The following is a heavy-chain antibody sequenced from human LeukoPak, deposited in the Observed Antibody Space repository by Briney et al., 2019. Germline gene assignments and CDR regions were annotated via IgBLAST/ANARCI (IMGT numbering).Heavy chain of an antibody. J-gene: IGHJ4*02. CDR1: GFTFSSYS. CDR3: ATSIVVVIMVY. D-gene: IGHD3-22*01. Sequence: GGSLRLSCAASGFTFSSYSMSWVRQAPGKGLEWVSAISGSGGSTYYADSVKGRFTISRDNSKNTLYLQMNSLRAEDTAVYYCATSIVVVIMVYWGQGTLVTVTS. V-gene: IGHV3-23*01. CDR2: ISGSGGST.